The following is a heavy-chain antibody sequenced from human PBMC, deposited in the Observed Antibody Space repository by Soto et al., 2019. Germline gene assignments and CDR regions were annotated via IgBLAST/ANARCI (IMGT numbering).Heavy chain of an antibody. D-gene: IGHD6-19*01. J-gene: IGHJ4*02. Sequence: GGSLRLSCAASGFTFSASALHWVRQASGKGLEWVGRIRSKANNYATTYAASVTGRFTFSRDDSTNTAYLQMSSLETEDTAVYYCTRLSYSNGWLFDYWGQGALVTVSS. V-gene: IGHV3-73*01. CDR1: GFTFSASA. CDR2: IRSKANNYAT. CDR3: TRLSYSNGWLFDY.